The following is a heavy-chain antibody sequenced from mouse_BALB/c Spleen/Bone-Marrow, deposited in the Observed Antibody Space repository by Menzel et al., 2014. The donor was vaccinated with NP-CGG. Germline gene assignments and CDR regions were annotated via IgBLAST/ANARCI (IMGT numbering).Heavy chain of an antibody. CDR3: RGGPWFAY. V-gene: IGHV2-3*01. D-gene: IGHD3-3*01. CDR2: IWGDGST. Sequence: VQGVESGPGLVAPSQSLSITCTVSGFSLTSYGVSLVRQPPGKGLEWLGVIWGDGSTNYHSALISRLSISKDNSKSQVFLKLNSLQTDDTATCHCRGGPWFAYWGQGTLVTVPA. CDR1: GFSLTSYG. J-gene: IGHJ3*01.